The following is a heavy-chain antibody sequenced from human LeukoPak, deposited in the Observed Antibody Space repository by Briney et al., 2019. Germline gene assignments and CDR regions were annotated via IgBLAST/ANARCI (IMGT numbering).Heavy chain of an antibody. D-gene: IGHD3-10*01. CDR3: ARTPANYYGSGSYSSRGY. Sequence: SSETLSLTCTVSGGSISSGSYYWSWIRQPPGKGLEWIGSIYYSGSTYYNPSLKSRVTISVDTSKNQFSLKLSSVTAADTAVYYCARTPANYYGSGSYSSRGYWGQGTLVTVSS. J-gene: IGHJ4*02. V-gene: IGHV4-39*01. CDR1: GGSISSGSYY. CDR2: IYYSGST.